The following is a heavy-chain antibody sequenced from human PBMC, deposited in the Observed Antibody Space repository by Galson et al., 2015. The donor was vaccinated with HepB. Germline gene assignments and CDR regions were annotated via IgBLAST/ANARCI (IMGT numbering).Heavy chain of an antibody. D-gene: IGHD6-19*01. V-gene: IGHV3-23*01. Sequence: SLRLSCAASGFTFNSYAMNWVRQAPGKGLEWVAGISGSGGRTYYADSVKGRFTISRDNSKNTLYLQMNSLRAEDTAVYYCAKDSRKYGLEQWLIRGIWDAFDYWGQGTLITVSS. CDR3: AKDSRKYGLEQWLIRGIWDAFDY. J-gene: IGHJ4*02. CDR1: GFTFNSYA. CDR2: ISGSGGRT.